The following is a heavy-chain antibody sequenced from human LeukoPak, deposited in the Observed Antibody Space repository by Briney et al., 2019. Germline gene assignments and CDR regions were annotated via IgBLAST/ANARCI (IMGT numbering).Heavy chain of an antibody. CDR3: ARVVGSGSYGAFDI. V-gene: IGHV3-20*04. CDR2: IDWNGGST. D-gene: IGHD3-10*01. Sequence: GGSLRLSCAAPGFTFDDHGMSWVRQAPGKGLKWVSSIDWNGGSTVYADSVKGRFTISRDNAKKSLYLQVNSLRAEDTALYYCARVVGSGSYGAFDIWGQGTMVTVSS. J-gene: IGHJ3*02. CDR1: GFTFDDHG.